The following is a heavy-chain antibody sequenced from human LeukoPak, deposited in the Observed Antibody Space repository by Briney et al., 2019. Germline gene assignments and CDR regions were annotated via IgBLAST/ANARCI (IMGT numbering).Heavy chain of an antibody. D-gene: IGHD3-22*01. CDR1: GFTFSNAW. CDR2: ISGSGGST. J-gene: IGHJ3*02. CDR3: AKVAMIVVNSIFDAFDI. Sequence: GGSLRLSCAASGFTFSNAWMSWVRQAPGKGLEWVSAISGSGGSTYYADSVKGRFTISRDNSKNTLYLQMNSLRAEDTAVYYCAKVAMIVVNSIFDAFDIWGQGTMVTVSS. V-gene: IGHV3-23*01.